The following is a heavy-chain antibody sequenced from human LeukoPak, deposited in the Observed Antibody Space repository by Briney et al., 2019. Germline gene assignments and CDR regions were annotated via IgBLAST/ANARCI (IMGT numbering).Heavy chain of an antibody. CDR1: GYTFTGYY. V-gene: IGHV1-2*02. Sequence: ASVKDSCKASGYTFTGYYMHWVRQAPGQGLEWMGWINPNSGGTNYGQKFQGRVTMTRDTSISTAYMELSSVRSDDTAVYYCARGGLGTTFYWRQGTLVTVSS. D-gene: IGHD1-26*01. CDR2: INPNSGGT. J-gene: IGHJ4*02. CDR3: ARGGLGTTFY.